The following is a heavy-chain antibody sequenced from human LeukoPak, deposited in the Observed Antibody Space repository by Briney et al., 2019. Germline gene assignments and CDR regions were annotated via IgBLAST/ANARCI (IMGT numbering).Heavy chain of an antibody. D-gene: IGHD4-17*01. CDR1: GFTFSSYG. J-gene: IGHJ2*01. V-gene: IGHV3-21*01. CDR3: ARNKINTVTTGWYFDL. Sequence: PGGSLRLSCAASGFTFSSYGMNWVRQAPGKGLEWVSFVSIGGSFVYYADSVKGRFTISRDDAKNSLYLQMNSLTAEDTAEYYCARNKINTVTTGWYFDLWGRGTLVSVSS. CDR2: VSIGGSFV.